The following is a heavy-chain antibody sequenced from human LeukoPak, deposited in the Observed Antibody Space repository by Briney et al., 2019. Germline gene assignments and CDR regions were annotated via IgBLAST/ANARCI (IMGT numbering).Heavy chain of an antibody. CDR1: GFTFSSYG. J-gene: IGHJ4*02. Sequence: GGSLRLSCAASGFTFSSYGMHWVRQAPGKGLKWVAFIRYDGSNKYYADSVKGRFTISRDNSKNTLYLQMNSLRAEDTAVYYCAKAATIAVPGTPDFDYWGQGTLVTVSS. V-gene: IGHV3-30*02. D-gene: IGHD6-19*01. CDR3: AKAATIAVPGTPDFDY. CDR2: IRYDGSNK.